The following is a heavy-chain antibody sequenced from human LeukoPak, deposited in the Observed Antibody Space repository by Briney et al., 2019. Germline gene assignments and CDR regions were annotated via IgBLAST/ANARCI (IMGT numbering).Heavy chain of an antibody. CDR2: INHSGST. CDR3: AREVYYGSGSHHYYYYGMDV. Sequence: PSETLSLTCAVYGGSFSGYYWSWIRQPPGKGLEWIGEINHSGSTNYNPSLKSRVTISVDTSKNQFSLKLSSVTAADTAVYYCAREVYYGSGSHHYYYYGMDVWGQGTTVTVSS. CDR1: GGSFSGYY. J-gene: IGHJ6*02. D-gene: IGHD3-10*01. V-gene: IGHV4-34*09.